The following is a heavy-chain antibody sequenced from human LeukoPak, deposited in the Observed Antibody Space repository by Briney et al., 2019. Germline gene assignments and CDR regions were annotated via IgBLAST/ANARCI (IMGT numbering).Heavy chain of an antibody. Sequence: SETLSLTCTVSGGSISSSSYYWGWIRQLPGKGLEWIGSIYYSGSTYYNPPLKSRVTISVDTSKNQFSLKLSSVTAADTAVCYCARHEYMPGMLPEYFQHWGQGTLVTVSS. J-gene: IGHJ1*01. CDR1: GGSISSSSYY. V-gene: IGHV4-39*01. CDR3: ARHEYMPGMLPEYFQH. CDR2: IYYSGST. D-gene: IGHD1-1*01.